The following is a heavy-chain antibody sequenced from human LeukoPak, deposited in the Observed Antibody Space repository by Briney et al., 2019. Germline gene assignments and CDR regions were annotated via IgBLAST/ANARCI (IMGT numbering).Heavy chain of an antibody. J-gene: IGHJ4*02. D-gene: IGHD1-26*01. CDR1: GFTFSSYA. Sequence: GGSLRLSCAASGFTFSSYAMSWVRQAPGKGLEWVSGISGSGGSTYYADSVKGRFTISRDNSKNTLYLQMNSLRAEDTAVYYCAKVVTGIGYYFDYWGQGTLVTVSS. V-gene: IGHV3-23*01. CDR3: AKVVTGIGYYFDY. CDR2: ISGSGGST.